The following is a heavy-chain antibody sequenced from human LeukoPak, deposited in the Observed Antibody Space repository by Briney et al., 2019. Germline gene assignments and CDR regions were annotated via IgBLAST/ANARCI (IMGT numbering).Heavy chain of an antibody. CDR2: IYYSGST. CDR3: ARGGQWLVMADY. Sequence: SETLSLTCTVSGGSISSYYWGWIRQPPGKGLEWIGSIYYSGSTYYNPSLKSRVAISADTSKNQFSLKLSSVTAADTAVYYCARGGQWLVMADYWGQGTLVTVSS. D-gene: IGHD6-19*01. CDR1: GGSISSYY. V-gene: IGHV4-39*07. J-gene: IGHJ4*02.